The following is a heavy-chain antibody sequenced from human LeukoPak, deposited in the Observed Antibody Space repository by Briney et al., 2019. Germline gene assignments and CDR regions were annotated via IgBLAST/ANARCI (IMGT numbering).Heavy chain of an antibody. V-gene: IGHV3-7*01. J-gene: IGHJ4*02. CDR3: ARDKRVGATLFDY. Sequence: GGSRRLSCAASGFTFSSYWMSWIRQAPGKGLEWVANIKQDGSEKYYVDSVEGRFTISRDNAKNSLYLQMNGLRAEDTAAYYCARDKRVGATLFDYWGRGTLVTVSS. CDR2: IKQDGSEK. CDR1: GFTFSSYW. D-gene: IGHD1-26*01.